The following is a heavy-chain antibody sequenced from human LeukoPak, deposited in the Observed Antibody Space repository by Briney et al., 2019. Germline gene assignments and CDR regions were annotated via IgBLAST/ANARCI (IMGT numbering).Heavy chain of an antibody. J-gene: IGHJ3*02. V-gene: IGHV3-15*01. Sequence: PGGSLRLSCAASRFTFSNAWMSWVRQAAGKGLEWVGRIKSKTDGGTTDYAAPVKGRFSISRDDSQNTLYLQMNSLKTEDTAVYYCAAVATSGIGHAFDIWGQGTMVTVS. CDR1: RFTFSNAW. D-gene: IGHD5-12*01. CDR2: IKSKTDGGTT. CDR3: AAVATSGIGHAFDI.